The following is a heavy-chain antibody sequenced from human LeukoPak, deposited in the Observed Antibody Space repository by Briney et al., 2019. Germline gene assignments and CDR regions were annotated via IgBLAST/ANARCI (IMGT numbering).Heavy chain of an antibody. CDR1: GGSISSYY. D-gene: IGHD3-9*01. Sequence: PSETLSLTCTVSGGSISSYYWSWIRQPPGKGLEWIGYLYYSGSTNYNPSLKSRVTISVDTSKNQFSLKLSSVTAADTAVYYCARWAAGYDILTGYYPHAFDIWGQGTMVTVSS. CDR3: ARWAAGYDILTGYYPHAFDI. J-gene: IGHJ3*02. CDR2: LYYSGST. V-gene: IGHV4-59*08.